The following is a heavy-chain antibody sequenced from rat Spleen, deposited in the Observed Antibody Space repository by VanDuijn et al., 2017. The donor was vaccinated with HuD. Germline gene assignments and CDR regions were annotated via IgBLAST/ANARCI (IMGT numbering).Heavy chain of an antibody. CDR2: INSAGST. V-gene: IGHV3-3*01. J-gene: IGHJ4*01. D-gene: IGHD1-2*01. CDR1: GYSITNSYR. CDR3: ARSDYSSSYVMDA. Sequence: EVQLQESGPGLVKPSQSLSLTCSVTGYSITNSYRWNWIRKFPGNKLEWMGYINSAGSTNYNPSLKSRISITRDTSKNQFFLQVNSVTTEDTATYYCARSDYSSSYVMDAWGQGTLVTVSS.